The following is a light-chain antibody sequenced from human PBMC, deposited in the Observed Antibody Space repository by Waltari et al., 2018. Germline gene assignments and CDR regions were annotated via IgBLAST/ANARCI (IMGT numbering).Light chain of an antibody. Sequence: DIVVTQSPLSLPVTPGEPASISCRSSQSLLHSNGYNYLDWYLQKPVQSPQLLIYLGSNRASGVPDMFGGSGSGTDFTLKISRVEADDVGVYYCMQALRALWTFGQGTKVEIK. V-gene: IGKV2-28*01. J-gene: IGKJ1*01. CDR3: MQALRALWT. CDR2: LGS. CDR1: QSLLHSNGYNY.